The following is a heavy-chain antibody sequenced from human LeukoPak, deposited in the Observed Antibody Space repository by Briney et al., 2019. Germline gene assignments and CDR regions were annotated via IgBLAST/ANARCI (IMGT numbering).Heavy chain of an antibody. Sequence: PGRSLRLSCAASGFTFDDYAMHWVRQAPGKGLEWVSAISGNGGSTYHADSVKGRFTISRDNSKNTLYLQMNSLRAEDTAVYKCAKKSYGSFDYWGQGTLVTVSS. CDR3: AKKSYGSFDY. CDR1: GFTFDDYA. CDR2: ISGNGGST. V-gene: IGHV3-23*01. J-gene: IGHJ4*02. D-gene: IGHD1-26*01.